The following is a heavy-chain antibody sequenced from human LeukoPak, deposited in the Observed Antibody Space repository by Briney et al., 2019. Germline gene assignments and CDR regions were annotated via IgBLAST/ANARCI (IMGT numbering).Heavy chain of an antibody. CDR2: IYPRDGST. Sequence: ASVKVSCKASGYTFTSNYIHWVRQAPGQGLEWMGMIYPRDGSTSYAQKFQGRVTVTRDTSTSTVHMELSGLRSEDTAVYYRARDQEGFDYWGQGTLVTVSS. CDR1: GYTFTSNY. V-gene: IGHV1-46*01. J-gene: IGHJ4*02. CDR3: ARDQEGFDY.